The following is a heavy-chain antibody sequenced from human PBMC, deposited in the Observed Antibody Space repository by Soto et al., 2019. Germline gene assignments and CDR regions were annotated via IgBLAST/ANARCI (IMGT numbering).Heavy chain of an antibody. CDR2: INSDGSST. CDR1: GFTFSSYW. J-gene: IGHJ4*02. Sequence: GGSLRLSCAASGFTFSSYWMHWVRQAPGKGLVWVSRINSDGSSTSYADSVKGRFTISRDNAKNTLYLQMNSLRAEDTAVYYGARGPPVSKYYDILTGYYPDEYSGYEAGKYRDYWGQGTLVTVSS. V-gene: IGHV3-74*01. CDR3: ARGPPVSKYYDILTGYYPDEYSGYEAGKYRDY. D-gene: IGHD3-9*01.